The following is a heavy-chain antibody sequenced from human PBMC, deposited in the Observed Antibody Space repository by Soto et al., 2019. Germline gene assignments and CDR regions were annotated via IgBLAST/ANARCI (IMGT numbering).Heavy chain of an antibody. J-gene: IGHJ4*02. CDR3: AKMVGATLVDY. CDR1: GASISSTSSGAW. Sequence: QVQLQESGPGLVKPSGTLSLTCTVSGASISSTSSGAWWSWVRQPPGKGLEWIGEIYHSGSTNYSPFLKSGVTMSVDKSKNQFSLRLSSVTAADTAVYCCAKMVGATLVDYWGQGTLVTVSS. V-gene: IGHV4-4*01. CDR2: IYHSGST. D-gene: IGHD1-26*01.